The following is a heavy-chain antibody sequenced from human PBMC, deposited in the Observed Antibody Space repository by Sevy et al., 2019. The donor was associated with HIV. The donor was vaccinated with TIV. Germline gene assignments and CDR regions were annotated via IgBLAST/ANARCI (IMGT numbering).Heavy chain of an antibody. CDR2: INPGDSDT. V-gene: IGHV5-51*01. Sequence: GSLRLSCKGSGYSFTSYWIGWVRQMPGKALEWMGIINPGDSDTRYSPSFQGQVTISADKSISTAYLQWSSLKASDAAKYYCARSGSIYCSSTSCVNWFDPWGQGTLVTVSS. CDR3: ARSGSIYCSSTSCVNWFDP. D-gene: IGHD2-2*01. J-gene: IGHJ5*02. CDR1: GYSFTSYW.